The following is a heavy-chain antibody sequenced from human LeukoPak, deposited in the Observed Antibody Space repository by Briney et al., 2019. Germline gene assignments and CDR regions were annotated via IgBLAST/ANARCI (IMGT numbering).Heavy chain of an antibody. V-gene: IGHV3-9*01. J-gene: IGHJ2*01. Sequence: QSGGSLRLSCAPSGFMFNDYAMHWVRQAPGKGLEWVSSISWNSGNMYYVDSVKGRFTISRDNAKNSLSLQMNSLKPEDTALYYCATGPGLGAGKRYLDLWGRGTLVIVSS. D-gene: IGHD6-13*01. CDR3: ATGPGLGAGKRYLDL. CDR1: GFMFNDYA. CDR2: ISWNSGNM.